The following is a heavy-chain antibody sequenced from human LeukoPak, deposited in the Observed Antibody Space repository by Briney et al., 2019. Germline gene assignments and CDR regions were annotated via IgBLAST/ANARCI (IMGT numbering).Heavy chain of an antibody. CDR1: GFTFSDYY. Sequence: PGGSLRLSCAASGFTFSDYYMSWIRQAPGKGLEGVSYISSSGSTIYYADSVKGRFTISRDNAKNSLYLQMNSLRAEDTAVYYCARHIVVVPAAMSPWGQGTLVTVSS. V-gene: IGHV3-11*04. CDR3: ARHIVVVPAAMSP. CDR2: ISSSGSTI. J-gene: IGHJ5*02. D-gene: IGHD2-2*01.